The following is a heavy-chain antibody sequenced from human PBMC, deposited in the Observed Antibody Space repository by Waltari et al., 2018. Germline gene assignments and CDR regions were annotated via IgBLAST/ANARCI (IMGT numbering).Heavy chain of an antibody. Sequence: EVQLVESGGGLVLPGGSLGLSCEASGFTVTSYWMHWVRQASGKGLVWVSRINPRGNVINYADSVKGRFTISRDIAKNTLHLQMSSLRAEDTAIYYCIKDAYGPNDYWGQGALVTVSS. CDR3: IKDAYGPNDY. V-gene: IGHV3-74*01. J-gene: IGHJ4*02. CDR1: GFTVTSYW. CDR2: INPRGNVI. D-gene: IGHD3-10*01.